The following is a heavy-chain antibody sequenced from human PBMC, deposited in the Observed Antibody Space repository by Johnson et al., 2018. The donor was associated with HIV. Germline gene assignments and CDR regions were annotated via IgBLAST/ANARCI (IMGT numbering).Heavy chain of an antibody. CDR2: IRYDGSNK. CDR1: GFTFSSYG. Sequence: QVQLVESGGGLVQPGGSLRLSCAASGFTFSSYGMHWVRQAPGKGLEWVAFIRYDGSNKYYADSVKGRLTISRDNSKNTLYLQMNSLRAEDTAVYYCAKESRGAPGAFDIWGQGTMVTVSS. D-gene: IGHD3-10*01. V-gene: IGHV3-30*02. J-gene: IGHJ3*02. CDR3: AKESRGAPGAFDI.